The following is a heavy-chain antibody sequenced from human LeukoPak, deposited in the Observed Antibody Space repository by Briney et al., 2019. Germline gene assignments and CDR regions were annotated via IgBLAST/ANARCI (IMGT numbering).Heavy chain of an antibody. Sequence: SETLSLTCTVSGGSINRYYWSWIWQPPGEGLEWIGYIYYSGSTKYNPSLKSRVTISVDTSKNQFSLKLSSVTAADTAVYYCARHECSGGSCSFDYWGRGTLVTVSS. D-gene: IGHD2-15*01. CDR1: GGSINRYY. V-gene: IGHV4-59*08. CDR3: ARHECSGGSCSFDY. CDR2: IYYSGST. J-gene: IGHJ4*02.